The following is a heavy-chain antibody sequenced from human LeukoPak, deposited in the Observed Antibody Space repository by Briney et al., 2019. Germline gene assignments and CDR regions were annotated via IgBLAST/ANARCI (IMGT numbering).Heavy chain of an antibody. CDR2: ISAYNGNT. Sequence: GASVKVSCKASGYTFAGYYMHWVRQAPGQGLAWMGWISAYNGNTNYAQKLQGRVTMTTDTSTSTAYMELRSLRSDDTAVYYCARVTYYYGSGSYYRGFDYWGQGTLVTVSS. V-gene: IGHV1-18*04. D-gene: IGHD3-10*01. CDR1: GYTFAGYY. CDR3: ARVTYYYGSGSYYRGFDY. J-gene: IGHJ4*02.